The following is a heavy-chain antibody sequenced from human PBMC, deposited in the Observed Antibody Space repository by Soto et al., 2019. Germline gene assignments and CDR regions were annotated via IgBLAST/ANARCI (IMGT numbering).Heavy chain of an antibody. CDR3: ARDPEVSSGWYLAPMGFDY. Sequence: PSQTLSLTCAISGDSVSSNSAAWNWIRQSPSRGLEWLGRTYYRSKWYNDYAVSVKSRITINPDTSKNQFSLQLNSVTPEDTAVYYCARDPEVSSGWYLAPMGFDYWGQGTLVTVSS. CDR2: TYYRSKWYN. V-gene: IGHV6-1*01. J-gene: IGHJ4*02. D-gene: IGHD6-19*01. CDR1: GDSVSSNSAA.